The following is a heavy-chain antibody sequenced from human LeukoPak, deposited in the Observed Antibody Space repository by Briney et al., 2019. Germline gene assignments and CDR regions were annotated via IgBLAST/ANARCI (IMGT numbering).Heavy chain of an antibody. J-gene: IGHJ4*02. CDR1: GFTFSSYW. V-gene: IGHV3-74*01. CDR3: TRGGRGYTFDY. Sequence: GGSLRLSCAASGFTFSSYWMLWVRQAPGKGLEWVSRTNSDGRDTTYADSVKGRFTISRDNAKNTLYLQMNSLRAEDTAVYYCTRGGRGYTFDYWGQGTLVTVAS. CDR2: TNSDGRDT. D-gene: IGHD2-2*02.